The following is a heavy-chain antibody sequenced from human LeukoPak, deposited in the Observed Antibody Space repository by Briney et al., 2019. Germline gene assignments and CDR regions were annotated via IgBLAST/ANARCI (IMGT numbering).Heavy chain of an antibody. J-gene: IGHJ4*02. CDR1: GGSISSYY. D-gene: IGHD4-23*01. V-gene: IGHV4-59*01. CDR3: ARSGPTVGAFDY. CDR2: IYYSGST. Sequence: SETLSLTCTVSGGSISSYYWSWIRQPPGKGLEWIGYIYYSGSTNYNPSLKSRVTISVDTSKNQFSLKLSSVTAADTAVYYCARSGPTVGAFDYWGQGTLVTVSS.